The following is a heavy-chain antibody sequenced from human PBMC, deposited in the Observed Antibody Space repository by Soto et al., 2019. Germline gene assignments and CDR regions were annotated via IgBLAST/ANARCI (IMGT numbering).Heavy chain of an antibody. J-gene: IGHJ6*04. CDR1: GFTFDTYA. V-gene: IGHV3-23*01. CDR3: AKGGDCSRSHCYLPMYYSVDV. CDR2: ISDSGDYT. D-gene: IGHD2-21*01. Sequence: SLRLSCAASGFTFDTYAMSWVRQAPGKGLEWISGISDSGDYTYYADSVTGRFTLSRDNSRKTLSLVMNSLRAEDTAVYYCAKGGDCSRSHCYLPMYYSVDVWGEGPTVPVSP.